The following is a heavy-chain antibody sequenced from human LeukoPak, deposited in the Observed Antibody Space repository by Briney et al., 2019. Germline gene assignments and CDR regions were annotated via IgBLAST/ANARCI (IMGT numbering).Heavy chain of an antibody. CDR3: AKERGMTTSNYFDY. Sequence: KSSETLSLTCTVSSGSITSYYWSWIRQPPGKGLEWIGYIYSSGSTYYNPSLKSRVAMSLDTSKNQLSLHLSSVTAADTAMYYCAKERGMTTSNYFDYWGQGTPVTVSS. D-gene: IGHD4-17*01. J-gene: IGHJ4*02. CDR1: SGSITSYY. CDR2: IYSSGST. V-gene: IGHV4-59*01.